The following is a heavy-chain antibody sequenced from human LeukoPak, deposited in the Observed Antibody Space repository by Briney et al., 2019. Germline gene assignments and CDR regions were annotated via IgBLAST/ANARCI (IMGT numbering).Heavy chain of an antibody. CDR3: ARRGQRTAWSFDY. CDR1: GGSITSTDFW. CDR2: VYYNGSP. J-gene: IGHJ4*02. Sequence: PSETLSLTCSVSGGSITSTDFWWGWIRQPPGKGLEWITNVYYNGSPYNNPSLEGRVTISVDASMNQFSLKLSSVTAADTAIYYCARRGQRTAWSFDYWGQGTLVTVSS. D-gene: IGHD3-3*01. V-gene: IGHV4-39*01.